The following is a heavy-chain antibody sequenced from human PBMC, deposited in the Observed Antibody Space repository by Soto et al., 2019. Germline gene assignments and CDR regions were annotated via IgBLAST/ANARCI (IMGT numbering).Heavy chain of an antibody. CDR3: ARDQDSDNYVYAGSQEPYGMDV. CDR2: TIARFGSA. D-gene: IGHD3-16*01. V-gene: IGHV1-69*06. CDR1: GCTFSSDF. Sequence: ASVKVSCKASGCTFSSDFISCARQAPGQVLEWVGGTIARFGSANFAQKFQGRVTITADRFTSTVYMELSSLTSEDTATYYCARDQDSDNYVYAGSQEPYGMDVWGQGTTVTVSS. J-gene: IGHJ6*02.